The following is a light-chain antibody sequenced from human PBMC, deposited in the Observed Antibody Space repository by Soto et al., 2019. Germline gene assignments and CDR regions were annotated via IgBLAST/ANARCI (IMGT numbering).Light chain of an antibody. CDR3: CSYAGDLAL. V-gene: IGLV2-11*01. CDR2: DVS. J-gene: IGLJ2*01. Sequence: QSVLTQPPSVSGSPGQSVTISCTGTSSDVGGYDFVSWYQQHPGKAPKLMISDVSKRPSGVPDRFSGSKSGNTASLTISGLQAEDEADYYCCSYAGDLALFGGGTKVTVL. CDR1: SSDVGGYDF.